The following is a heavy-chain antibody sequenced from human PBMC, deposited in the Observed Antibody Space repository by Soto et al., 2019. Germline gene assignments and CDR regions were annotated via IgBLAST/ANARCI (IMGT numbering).Heavy chain of an antibody. CDR2: ISSSGSTI. CDR1: GFTFSDYY. Sequence: GSLRLSCAASGFTFSDYYMTWIRQAPGKGLEWVSYISSSGSTIYYADSVKGRFTISRDNAKNSLYLQMNSLRAEDTAVYYCAREKIRTIFGVVIPYMDVWGKGTTVTVSS. D-gene: IGHD3-3*01. CDR3: AREKIRTIFGVVIPYMDV. V-gene: IGHV3-11*04. J-gene: IGHJ6*03.